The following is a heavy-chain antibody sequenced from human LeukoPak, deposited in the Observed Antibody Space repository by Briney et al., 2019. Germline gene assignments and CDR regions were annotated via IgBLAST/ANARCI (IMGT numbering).Heavy chain of an antibody. CDR3: ARGLYCSSTSCYPY. V-gene: IGHV3-7*01. CDR1: GFTFSNYW. Sequence: GGSLRLSCAASGFTFSNYWMIWVRQAPGRGLEWVANIKQDGSDKSYVDSVKGRFTISRDNAKNSLYLQMNSLRAEDTAVYYCARGLYCSSTSCYPYWGQGTLVTVSS. J-gene: IGHJ4*02. CDR2: IKQDGSDK. D-gene: IGHD2-2*01.